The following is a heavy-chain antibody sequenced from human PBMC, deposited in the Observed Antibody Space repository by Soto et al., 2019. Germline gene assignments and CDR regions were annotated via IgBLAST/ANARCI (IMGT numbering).Heavy chain of an antibody. J-gene: IGHJ6*02. CDR1: GGTFSSYA. D-gene: IGHD6-6*01. Sequence: QVQLVQSGAEVTKPGSSVKVSCKASGGTFSSYAISWVRQAPGQGLEWMGGIVPMFGTADYAQRFQGRVTITADECTSPAYMELSSLRSEDTAVYYCARHSSSTNYYYYGMDVWGQGTTVTVSS. V-gene: IGHV1-69*12. CDR2: IVPMFGTA. CDR3: ARHSSSTNYYYYGMDV.